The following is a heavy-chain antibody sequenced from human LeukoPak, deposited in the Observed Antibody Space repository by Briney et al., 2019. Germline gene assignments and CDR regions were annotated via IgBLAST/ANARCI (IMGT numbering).Heavy chain of an antibody. CDR2: IYYSGST. V-gene: IGHV4-59*01. J-gene: IGHJ6*02. CDR3: ARVTGTRYGDYGLRGLDV. D-gene: IGHD4-17*01. Sequence: PAETLSLTCTVSGGSITSYYWTWIRQSPEKGLEWRGYIYYSGSTKYNPSLKSRVTISADTSMNQFSLKVSSVTAADTAVYYCARVTGTRYGDYGLRGLDVWGQGTTVIVSS. CDR1: GGSITSYY.